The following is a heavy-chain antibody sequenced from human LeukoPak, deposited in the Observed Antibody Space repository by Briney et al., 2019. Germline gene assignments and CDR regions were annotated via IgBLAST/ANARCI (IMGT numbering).Heavy chain of an antibody. D-gene: IGHD3-22*01. V-gene: IGHV1-46*01. J-gene: IGHJ4*02. CDR3: AREGHYYDSSGPLDY. CDR2: INPSGGST. Sequence: ASVKVSCKASGYTFTSYYMHWVRQAPGQGLEWMGIINPSGGSTSYAQKFQGRVTITADESTSTAYMELSSLRSEDTAVYYCAREGHYYDSSGPLDYWGQGTLVTVSS. CDR1: GYTFTSYY.